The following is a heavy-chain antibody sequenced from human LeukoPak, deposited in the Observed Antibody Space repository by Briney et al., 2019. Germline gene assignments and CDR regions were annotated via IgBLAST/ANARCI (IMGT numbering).Heavy chain of an antibody. Sequence: ASVKVSCKASGYTFTSYGISWVRQAPGQGLEWMGWISAYNGNTNYAQKVQGRVTMTTDTSTSTAYMELRSLRSDDTAVYYCARGPDCSGGRCYSSYFDYWGQGTLVTVSS. J-gene: IGHJ4*02. CDR3: ARGPDCSGGRCYSSYFDY. CDR1: GYTFTSYG. D-gene: IGHD2-15*01. CDR2: ISAYNGNT. V-gene: IGHV1-18*01.